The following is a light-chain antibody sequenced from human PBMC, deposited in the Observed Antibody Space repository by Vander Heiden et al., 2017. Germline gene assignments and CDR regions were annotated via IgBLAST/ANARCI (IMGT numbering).Light chain of an antibody. CDR1: SSNTGAGYD. CDR3: QSYDSSLSGSV. J-gene: IGLJ2*01. Sequence: QSVLTQPPSASGAPGQRVTISCTGSSSNTGAGYDVPRYQQLPGTAPKLLSYGNSNRPSGVPDRFSGSKSGTSASLAITGLQAEDEADYYCQSYDSSLSGSVFGGGTKLTVL. CDR2: GNS. V-gene: IGLV1-40*01.